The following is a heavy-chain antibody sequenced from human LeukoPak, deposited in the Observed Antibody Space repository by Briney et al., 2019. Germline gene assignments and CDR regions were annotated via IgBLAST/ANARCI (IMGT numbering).Heavy chain of an antibody. CDR3: AREGNTWYPFDY. CDR1: GGSISGYF. J-gene: IGHJ4*02. Sequence: PSETLSLTCTVSGGSISGYFWTWIRQPAGKGLEWIGHIYTSGSTNYNPSLESRVTMSVDTSKNQFSLKLSSVTAADTAVYYCAREGNTWYPFDYWGQGTLVTVSP. V-gene: IGHV4-4*07. CDR2: IYTSGST. D-gene: IGHD6-13*01.